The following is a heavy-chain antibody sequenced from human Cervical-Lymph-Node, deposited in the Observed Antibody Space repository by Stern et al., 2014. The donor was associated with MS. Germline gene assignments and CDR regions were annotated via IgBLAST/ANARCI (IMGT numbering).Heavy chain of an antibody. Sequence: VQLVESGAAVTKPGSSVKVSCKASGGTFRKFPISWVRQAPGQGLEWMGGILPVCGTPTYAQEFRGRVTMTADVSTSTVYMELSSLRSDDTAVYYCALSSETSDRWYSLGYDLWGQGTLVTVSS. CDR2: ILPVCGTP. CDR1: GGTFRKFP. CDR3: ALSSETSDRWYSLGYDL. V-gene: IGHV1-69*01. D-gene: IGHD6-13*01. J-gene: IGHJ5*02.